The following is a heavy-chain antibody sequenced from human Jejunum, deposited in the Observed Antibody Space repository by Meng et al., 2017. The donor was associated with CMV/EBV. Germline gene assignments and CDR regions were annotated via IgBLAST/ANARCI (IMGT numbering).Heavy chain of an antibody. CDR1: GFTFSSYA. J-gene: IGHJ4*02. Sequence: GFTFSSYAMGWVRQAPGKGLEWVSAVSGSGGTTYYADSVKGRFTISRDNSKNTLYLQMNSLRAEDTAVYYCAKGRALTGAYYFDYWGQGTLGTVSS. V-gene: IGHV3-23*01. CDR2: VSGSGGTT. CDR3: AKGRALTGAYYFDY. D-gene: IGHD3-9*01.